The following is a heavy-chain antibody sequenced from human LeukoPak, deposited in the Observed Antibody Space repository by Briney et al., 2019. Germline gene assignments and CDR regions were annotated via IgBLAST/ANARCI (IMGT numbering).Heavy chain of an antibody. CDR2: IIPIFGTG. Sequence: SVKVSCKASGGTFSSYAISWVRQAPGQGLEWMGGIIPIFGTGNYAQKFQGRVTITADKSTSTAYMELSSLRSEDTAGYYCAREGPIVVVPAALDYWGQGTLVTVSS. V-gene: IGHV1-69*06. CDR1: GGTFSSYA. J-gene: IGHJ4*02. CDR3: AREGPIVVVPAALDY. D-gene: IGHD2-2*01.